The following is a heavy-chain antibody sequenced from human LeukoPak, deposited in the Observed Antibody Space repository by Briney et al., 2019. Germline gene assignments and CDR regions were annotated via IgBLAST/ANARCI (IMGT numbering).Heavy chain of an antibody. V-gene: IGHV4-39*07. D-gene: IGHD1-26*01. Sequence: SETLSLTCTVSGGSISSSSYYWGWIRQPPGKGLEWIGSIYYSGSTNYNPSLKSRVTISLDTSKNQFSLKLSSVTAADAAVYYCARGVGAILWGQGTLVTVSS. CDR3: ARGVGAIL. J-gene: IGHJ4*02. CDR2: IYYSGST. CDR1: GGSISSSSYY.